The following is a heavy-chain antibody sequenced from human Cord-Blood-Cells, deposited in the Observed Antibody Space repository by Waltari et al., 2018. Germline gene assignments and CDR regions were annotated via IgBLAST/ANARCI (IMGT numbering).Heavy chain of an antibody. CDR2: IYYSGGP. Sequence: QLQLQESGPGLVKPSETLSLTCTVSGGSIRSSSYYWGWIRQPPGKGLEWIGGIYYSGGPYYNPSLKSRVTISVDTSKNQFSLKLSSVTAADTAVYYCASTKTGLVPAAIDYWYFDLWGRGTLVTVSS. D-gene: IGHD2-2*02. CDR3: ASTKTGLVPAAIDYWYFDL. CDR1: GGSIRSSSYY. V-gene: IGHV4-39*01. J-gene: IGHJ2*01.